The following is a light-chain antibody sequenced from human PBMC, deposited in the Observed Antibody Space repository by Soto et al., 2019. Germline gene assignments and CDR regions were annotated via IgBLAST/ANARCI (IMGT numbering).Light chain of an antibody. V-gene: IGKV1-39*01. CDR3: QQTRSGIT. CDR1: QTIDSY. J-gene: IGKJ5*01. Sequence: DIQLTQSPPSLSATVGDRVTITCRASQTIDSYLNWFQQKPGMAPKLLIYAASKLQSGVPSRFRGSGSGTDFTLTLDTLQPDDFASYYCQQTRSGITFGQGTRLEIK. CDR2: AAS.